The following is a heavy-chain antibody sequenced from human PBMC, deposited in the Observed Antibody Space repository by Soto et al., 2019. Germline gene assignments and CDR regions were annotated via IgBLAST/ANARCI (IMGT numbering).Heavy chain of an antibody. Sequence: GGSLRLSCAASGFTFSNAWMNWVRQAPGKGLEWVGRIKSKTDGGTTDYAAPVKGRFTISRDDSKKTLYLQMNSLKTEDTAVYYCTTDPPIAAAGTYYYYGMNVWGQGTTVTVS. J-gene: IGHJ6*02. CDR2: IKSKTDGGTT. CDR1: GFTFSNAW. CDR3: TTDPPIAAAGTYYYYGMNV. V-gene: IGHV3-15*07. D-gene: IGHD6-13*01.